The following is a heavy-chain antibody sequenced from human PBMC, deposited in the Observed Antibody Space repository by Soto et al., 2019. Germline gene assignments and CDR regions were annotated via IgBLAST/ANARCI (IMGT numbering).Heavy chain of an antibody. CDR3: ARGTRYQLLQYFQH. Sequence: SETLSLTCTVSGGSISSGGYYWSWIRQHPGKGLEWIGYIYYSGCTNYNPSLKSRVTISVDTSKNQFSLKLSSVTAADTAVYYCARGTRYQLLQYFQHWGQGTLVTVSS. D-gene: IGHD2-2*01. J-gene: IGHJ1*01. V-gene: IGHV4-61*08. CDR2: IYYSGCT. CDR1: GGSISSGGYY.